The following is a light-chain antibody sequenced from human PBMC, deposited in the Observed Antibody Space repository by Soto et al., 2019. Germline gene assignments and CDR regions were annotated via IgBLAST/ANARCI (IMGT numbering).Light chain of an antibody. Sequence: EKVLTQSSGPLSLLSGESATLSCMALQSVSSNLAWYQQKPGQAPRLLIYGASTRATGIPARFSGSGSGTEFTLTISSLQSEDFAVYYCQQYNNWPPILTFGGGTKVDIK. J-gene: IGKJ4*01. CDR1: QSVSSN. CDR3: QQYNNWPPILT. CDR2: GAS. V-gene: IGKV3-15*01.